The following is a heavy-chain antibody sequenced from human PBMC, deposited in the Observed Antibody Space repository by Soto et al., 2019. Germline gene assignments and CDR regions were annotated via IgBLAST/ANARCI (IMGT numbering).Heavy chain of an antibody. CDR3: ASRRNPYGAYAY. CDR2: IYSDGST. V-gene: IGHV3-66*01. Sequence: EVQLVVSGGGLVQPGGSLRLSCAASGFTVSSNFMSWVRQAPGKGLEGVSIIYSDGSTYYADSVKGRFTISRDNSKNTLYLQMNSLRADDTAVYYCASRRNPYGAYAYWGQGTLVTVSS. D-gene: IGHD4-17*01. J-gene: IGHJ4*02. CDR1: GFTVSSNF.